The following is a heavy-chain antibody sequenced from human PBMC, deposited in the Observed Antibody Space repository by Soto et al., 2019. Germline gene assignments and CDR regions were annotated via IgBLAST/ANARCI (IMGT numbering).Heavy chain of an antibody. Sequence: PGGSLRLSCAASGFTFSSYGMFWVRQAPGRGLEWVAFISYDGSNKYYSDSVKGRFTISRDNSKNTLYLQMNSLRTEDTAVYYCEKGPYSGRYSDFDYWGQGTLVTVSS. CDR1: GFTFSSYG. V-gene: IGHV3-30*18. CDR2: ISYDGSNK. CDR3: EKGPYSGRYSDFDY. D-gene: IGHD1-26*01. J-gene: IGHJ4*02.